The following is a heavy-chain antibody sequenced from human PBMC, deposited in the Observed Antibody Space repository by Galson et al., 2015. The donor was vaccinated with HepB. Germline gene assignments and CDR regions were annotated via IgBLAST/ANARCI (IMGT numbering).Heavy chain of an antibody. CDR2: INSDGSST. CDR3: ARGWSGDYYGMDV. Sequence: SLRLSCAGSGFTFTTYWMHWVRQAPGKGLVWVSRINSDGSSTSYADSVEGRFTISRDNAKNTLYLQMDSLRAEDTAVYYCARGWSGDYYGMDVWGQGTTVTVSS. V-gene: IGHV3-74*01. D-gene: IGHD3-10*01. J-gene: IGHJ6*02. CDR1: GFTFTTYW.